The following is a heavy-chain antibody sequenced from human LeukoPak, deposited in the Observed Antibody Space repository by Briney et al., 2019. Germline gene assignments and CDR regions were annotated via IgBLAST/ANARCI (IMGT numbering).Heavy chain of an antibody. J-gene: IGHJ6*02. CDR1: GFTFDDYA. D-gene: IGHD3-10*01. CDR2: ISGDGGST. CDR3: AKDEGFGEPIYFYYYGMDV. Sequence: GGSLRLSCAASGFTFDDYAMHWVRQAPGKGLEWVSLISGDGGSTYYPDSVKCRFTMSRDNSKNSLCLQMNSLRTDDTALYYCAKDEGFGEPIYFYYYGMDVWGQGTTVTVSS. V-gene: IGHV3-43*02.